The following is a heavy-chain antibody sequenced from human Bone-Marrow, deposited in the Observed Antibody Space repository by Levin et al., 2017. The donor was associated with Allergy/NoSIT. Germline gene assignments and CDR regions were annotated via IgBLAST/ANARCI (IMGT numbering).Heavy chain of an antibody. Sequence: GESLNISCSASGFTFNNYAMHWVRQIPGKGLDWLAVISYDGSDDYYVDSVKGRFTISRDNSQDPLYLQMNSLGPDDTAVYYWARDMGEKLYGGVIMGWMESWGQGTLVTVSS. V-gene: IGHV3-30*04. J-gene: IGHJ4*02. D-gene: IGHD3-10*01. CDR3: ARDMGEKLYGGVIMGWMES. CDR1: GFTFNNYA. CDR2: ISYDGSDD.